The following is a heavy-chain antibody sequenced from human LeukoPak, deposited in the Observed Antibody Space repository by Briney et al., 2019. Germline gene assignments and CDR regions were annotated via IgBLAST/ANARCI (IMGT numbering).Heavy chain of an antibody. CDR1: GYTFTGYY. D-gene: IGHD1-20*01. J-gene: IGHJ4*02. CDR3: ARGRSHSRLTALEY. Sequence: GATVQVSCKASGYTFTGYYMHWVRQAPGQGLEGMGIINPSGGSTSYEQKFQGRVTMTRDPSTSTVTMELSSLRCEDTAVYYCARGRSHSRLTALEYWGQGALVIVSS. V-gene: IGHV1-46*01. CDR2: INPSGGST.